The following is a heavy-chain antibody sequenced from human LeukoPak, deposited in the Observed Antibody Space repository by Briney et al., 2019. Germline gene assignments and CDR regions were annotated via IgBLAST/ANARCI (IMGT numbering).Heavy chain of an antibody. CDR1: GGTFSSYA. J-gene: IGHJ4*02. CDR2: IIPIFGTA. CDR3: AKDHREWELLYNFDY. Sequence: SVKVSCKASGGTFSSYAISWVRQAPGQGLEWMGGIIPIFGTANYAQKFQGRVTITADESTSTAYMELSSLRSEDTAVYYCAKDHREWELLYNFDYWGQGTLVTVSS. D-gene: IGHD1-26*01. V-gene: IGHV1-69*13.